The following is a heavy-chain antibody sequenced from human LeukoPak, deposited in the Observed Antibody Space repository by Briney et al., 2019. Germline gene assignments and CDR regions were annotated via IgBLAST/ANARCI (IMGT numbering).Heavy chain of an antibody. Sequence: SETLSLTCTVSGYSISSGYYWGWIRQPPGKGLEWIGSIYHSGSTYYNPSLKSRVTISVDTSKNQFSLKLSSVTAADTAVYYCARQALGMGAFDIWGQGTMVTVSS. CDR2: IYHSGST. V-gene: IGHV4-38-2*02. D-gene: IGHD7-27*01. CDR3: ARQALGMGAFDI. J-gene: IGHJ3*02. CDR1: GYSISSGYY.